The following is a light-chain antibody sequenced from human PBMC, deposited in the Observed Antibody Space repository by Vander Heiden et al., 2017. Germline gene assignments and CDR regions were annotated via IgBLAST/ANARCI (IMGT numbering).Light chain of an antibody. Sequence: DIQMTQSPSSMSASVGDRVTITCRASQSIASFLNWYQQKPGKAPNLLIYDASTLQSEVPSRFTAIGSGTDFTLTISSLQPEDFATYYCQQSYTIPLTFGQGTKLEIK. J-gene: IGKJ2*01. CDR1: QSIASF. V-gene: IGKV1-39*01. CDR3: QQSYTIPLT. CDR2: DAS.